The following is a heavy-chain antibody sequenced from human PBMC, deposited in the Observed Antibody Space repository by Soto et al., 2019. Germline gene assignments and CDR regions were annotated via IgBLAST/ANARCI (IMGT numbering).Heavy chain of an antibody. D-gene: IGHD2-2*01. J-gene: IGHJ5*02. CDR1: GFPFSSFC. CDR2: IWYDGSNK. Sequence: GGALRLSCAAAGFPFSSFCMHWVPQAPSQGLGWVAVIWYDGSNKYYADSVKGRFTISRDNSKNTLYLQMNSLRAEDTAVYYCARDRGNIVVVPAAIGLFDPWGQGTLVTVSS. CDR3: ARDRGNIVVVPAAIGLFDP. V-gene: IGHV3-33*01.